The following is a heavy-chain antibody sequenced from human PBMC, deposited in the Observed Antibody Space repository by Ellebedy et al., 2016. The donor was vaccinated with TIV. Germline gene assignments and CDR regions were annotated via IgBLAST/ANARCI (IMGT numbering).Heavy chain of an antibody. D-gene: IGHD5-18*01. J-gene: IGHJ4*02. CDR1: GGSISSGDYY. V-gene: IGHV4-30-4*01. CDR3: ARIRGYSYGFDY. Sequence: MPSETLSLTCTVSGGSISSGDYYRSWIRQPPGKGLEWIGYIYYSGSTYYNPSLKSRVTISVDTSKNQFSLKLSSVTAADTAVYYCARIRGYSYGFDYWGQGTLVTVSS. CDR2: IYYSGST.